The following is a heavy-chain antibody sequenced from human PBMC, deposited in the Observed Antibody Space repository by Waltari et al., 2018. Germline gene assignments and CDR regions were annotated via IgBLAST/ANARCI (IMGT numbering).Heavy chain of an antibody. CDR2: ISPIYGTP. V-gene: IGHV1-69*13. CDR1: GGSFGTYA. CDR3: AKRIVGGPFDV. D-gene: IGHD1-26*01. J-gene: IGHJ3*01. Sequence: QVRLVQSGAEVRKPGSSVRVSCEASGGSFGTYAITWVRQAPGQGLEWMAGISPIYGTPNYAQKCQGRVTIAADASTRTAYMDLSSLRSDDTAVYYCAKRIVGGPFDVWGQGTVVTVSS.